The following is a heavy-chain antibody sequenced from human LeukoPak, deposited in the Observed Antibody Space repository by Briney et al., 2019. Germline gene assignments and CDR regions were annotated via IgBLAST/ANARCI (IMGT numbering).Heavy chain of an antibody. J-gene: IGHJ4*02. D-gene: IGHD3-22*01. CDR1: GGSISSGGYY. CDR2: IYHSGST. Sequence: PSETLSLTCTVSGGSISSGGYYWSWIRQPPGKGLEWIGYIYHSGSTYYNPSLKSRVTISVDRSKNQFSLKLSSVTAADTAVYYCARDATGGSSADPGPHLDYWGQGTLVTVSS. CDR3: ARDATGGSSADPGPHLDY. V-gene: IGHV4-30-2*01.